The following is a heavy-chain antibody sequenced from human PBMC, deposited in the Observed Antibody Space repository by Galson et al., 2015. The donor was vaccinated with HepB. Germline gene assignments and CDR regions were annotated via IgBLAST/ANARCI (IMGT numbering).Heavy chain of an antibody. CDR2: IYSGDSS. Sequence: SLRLSCAASGFTVSTTYMSWVRQAPGKGLECVSIIYSGDSSYYADSVKGRFTISRDNSKNTLYLQMNSLRAGDTAVYYCWGGGYVEDYWGQGTLVTVSS. CDR1: GFTVSTTY. D-gene: IGHD5-12*01. V-gene: IGHV3-53*01. J-gene: IGHJ4*02. CDR3: WGGGYVEDY.